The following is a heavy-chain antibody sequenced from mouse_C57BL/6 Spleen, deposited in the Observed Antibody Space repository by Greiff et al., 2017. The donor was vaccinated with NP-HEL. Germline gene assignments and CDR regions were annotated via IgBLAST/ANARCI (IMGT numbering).Heavy chain of an antibody. CDR3: ASVRGTWPFYYAMDY. Sequence: EVQLVESGPELVKPGASVKMSCKASGYTFTDYNMHWVKQSHGKSLEWIGYINPNNGGTSYNQKFKGKATLTVNKSSSTAYMELRSLTSEDSAVYYCASVRGTWPFYYAMDYWGQGTSVTVSS. J-gene: IGHJ4*01. V-gene: IGHV1-22*01. CDR2: INPNNGGT. CDR1: GYTFTDYN.